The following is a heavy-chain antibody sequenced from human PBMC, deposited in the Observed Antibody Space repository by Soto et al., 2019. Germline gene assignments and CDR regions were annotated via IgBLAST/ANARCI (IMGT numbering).Heavy chain of an antibody. Sequence: QVQLQESGPGLVKPSQTLSLTCTVSGGSISSGGYYWSWIRQHPGKGLEWIGYIYYSGSTYYNPSLKGRVTISVDTSKNQFSLKLSSVTAADTAVYYCARSHSSGWRNWFDPWGQGTLVTVSS. CDR3: ARSHSSGWRNWFDP. J-gene: IGHJ5*02. CDR1: GGSISSGGYY. V-gene: IGHV4-31*03. CDR2: IYYSGST. D-gene: IGHD6-19*01.